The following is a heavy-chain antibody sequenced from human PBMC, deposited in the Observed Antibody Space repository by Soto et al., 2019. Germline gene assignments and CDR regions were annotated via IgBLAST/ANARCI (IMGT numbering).Heavy chain of an antibody. D-gene: IGHD3-22*01. CDR2: IIPIFGTA. CDR1: GGTFSSYA. V-gene: IGHV1-69*13. J-gene: IGHJ6*02. Sequence: GASVKVSCKASGGTFSSYAISWVRRAPGQGLEWMGGIIPIFGTANYAQKFQGRVTITADESTSTAYMELSSLRSEDTAVYYCARDQGYYDSSGYWPYYGTDVWGQGTTVTVSS. CDR3: ARDQGYYDSSGYWPYYGTDV.